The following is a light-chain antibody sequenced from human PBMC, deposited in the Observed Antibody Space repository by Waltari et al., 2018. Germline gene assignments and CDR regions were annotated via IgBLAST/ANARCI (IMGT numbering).Light chain of an antibody. V-gene: IGKV1-39*01. CDR3: QQRHSAPLT. J-gene: IGKJ4*01. Sequence: DIQMTQAPSSLSASVGDGVTITCRASQSISSYVSWYQQKPGKAPKLLIYDASILQSGVPSRFRGSGSETDFTLTVTSLQPEDSATYYCQQRHSAPLTFGGGTKVEIK. CDR1: QSISSY. CDR2: DAS.